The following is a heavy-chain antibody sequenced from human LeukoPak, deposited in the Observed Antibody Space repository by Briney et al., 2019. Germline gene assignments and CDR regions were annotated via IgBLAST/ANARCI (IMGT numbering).Heavy chain of an antibody. CDR1: GDSINSGSYY. CDR2: IYYTGST. V-gene: IGHV4-61*10. Sequence: SQTLSLTCTVSGDSINSGSYYWSWIRQPAGMGLEWIAYIYYTGSTNYNPSLKTRATTSVDTSKNQFSLKLTSVNAADTAVYYCARGGYTYDYYFDLWGRGTLVTVSS. CDR3: ARGGYTYDYYFDL. D-gene: IGHD5-18*01. J-gene: IGHJ2*01.